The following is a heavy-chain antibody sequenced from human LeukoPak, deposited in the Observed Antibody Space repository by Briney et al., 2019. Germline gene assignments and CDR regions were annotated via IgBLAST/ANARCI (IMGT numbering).Heavy chain of an antibody. CDR3: ARGAPYYYDSSGYYVDY. Sequence: SVKVSCKASGGTFSSYAISWVRQAPGQGLEWMGGIIPIFGTANYAQKFQGRVTITADESTSTAYMELSSLRSEDTAVYYCARGAPYYYDSSGYYVDYWGQGTLVTVSS. V-gene: IGHV1-69*13. CDR2: IIPIFGTA. CDR1: GGTFSSYA. J-gene: IGHJ4*02. D-gene: IGHD3-22*01.